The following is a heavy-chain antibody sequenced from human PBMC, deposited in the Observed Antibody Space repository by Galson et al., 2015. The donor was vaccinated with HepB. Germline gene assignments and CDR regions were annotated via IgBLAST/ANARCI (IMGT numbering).Heavy chain of an antibody. CDR2: ISYDGSNK. V-gene: IGHV3-30*18. J-gene: IGHJ4*02. Sequence: SLRLSCAASGFTFSSYGMHWVRQAPGKGLERVAVISYDGSNKYYADSVKGRFTISRDNSKNTLYLQMNSLRAEDTAVYYCAKANDYGDSAFDYWGQGTLVTVSS. CDR3: AKANDYGDSAFDY. CDR1: GFTFSSYG. D-gene: IGHD4-17*01.